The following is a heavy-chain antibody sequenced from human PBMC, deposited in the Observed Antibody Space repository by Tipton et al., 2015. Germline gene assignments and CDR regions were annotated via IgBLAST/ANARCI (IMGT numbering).Heavy chain of an antibody. D-gene: IGHD3-16*01. CDR1: GGSITQYY. CDR2: INYRGDT. Sequence: TLSLTCTVSGGSITQYYRTWIRQTPGKGLEWIGYINYRGDTNYNPALKSRVTISADTSKNQFSLKLTSVTAADTAVYYCAREFVTSGGFGMDVWGQGTTVTVS. V-gene: IGHV4-59*01. J-gene: IGHJ6*02. CDR3: AREFVTSGGFGMDV.